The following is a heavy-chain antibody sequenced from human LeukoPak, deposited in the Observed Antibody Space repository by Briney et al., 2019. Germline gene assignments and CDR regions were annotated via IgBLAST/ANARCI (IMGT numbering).Heavy chain of an antibody. V-gene: IGHV1-69*06. CDR2: IIPIFGTA. CDR1: GGTFSSYA. Sequence: ASVKVSCKASGGTFSSYAISWVRQAPGQGLEWMGGIIPIFGTANYAQKFQGRVTMTEDTSTDTAYMELSSLRSEDAAVYYCATAIESTRGVGAFDIWGQGTMVTVSS. D-gene: IGHD2-8*01. CDR3: ATAIESTRGVGAFDI. J-gene: IGHJ3*02.